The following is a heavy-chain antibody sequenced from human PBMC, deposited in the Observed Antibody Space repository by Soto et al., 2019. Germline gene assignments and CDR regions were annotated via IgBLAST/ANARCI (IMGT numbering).Heavy chain of an antibody. D-gene: IGHD2-2*01. CDR3: ARTAGYVYQLLFNY. J-gene: IGHJ4*02. V-gene: IGHV4-30-4*01. Sequence: QVQLQESGPGLVKPSQTLSLTCTVSGGSISSGDYYWSWIRQPPGKGLEWIGYIYYSGSTYYNPSRKIRVTISLDTSKNQFSLKLSSVTAADTAVYYCARTAGYVYQLLFNYWGQGTLVTVSS. CDR1: GGSISSGDYY. CDR2: IYYSGST.